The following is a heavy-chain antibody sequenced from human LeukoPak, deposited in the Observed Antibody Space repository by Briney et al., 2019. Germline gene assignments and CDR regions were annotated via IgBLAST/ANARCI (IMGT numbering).Heavy chain of an antibody. J-gene: IGHJ4*02. V-gene: IGHV1-69*04. CDR1: GGTFSSYA. D-gene: IGHD2/OR15-2a*01. CDR2: IIPIFGIA. Sequence: SVKVSCKASGGTFSSYAISWVRQAPGQGLEWMGRIIPIFGIANYAQKFQGRVTITADRSTSTAYMELSSLRSEDTAVYYCARDRTSTPWLFDYWGQGTLVTVSS. CDR3: ARDRTSTPWLFDY.